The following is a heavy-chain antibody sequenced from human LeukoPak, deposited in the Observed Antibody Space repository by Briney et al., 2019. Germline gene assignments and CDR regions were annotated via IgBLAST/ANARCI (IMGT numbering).Heavy chain of an antibody. J-gene: IGHJ4*02. D-gene: IGHD3-10*01. Sequence: GGSLRLSCAAFGFPLSSSWMRSVRQAPGKGLEWVATIKQDGSDQYYVDSVKGRFTISRDNAKNSLYLQMNSLRAEDTAVYYCARDNYYGSVSYYTGDYWGQGTLVTVSS. CDR2: IKQDGSDQ. CDR1: GFPLSSSW. V-gene: IGHV3-7*04. CDR3: ARDNYYGSVSYYTGDY.